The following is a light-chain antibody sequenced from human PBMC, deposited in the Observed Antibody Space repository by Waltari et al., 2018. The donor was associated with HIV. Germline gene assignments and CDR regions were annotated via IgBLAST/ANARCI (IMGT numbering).Light chain of an antibody. Sequence: QSALTQPAAVSGSPGQSITVSCTGTSSDVGGYNYVSWYQQHPGKAPKHMISDATFRPSGVSMRFSASKSGNAASLTISGLQAEDEADYYCISYTSSSTLVFGGGTKVTVL. J-gene: IGLJ2*01. V-gene: IGLV2-14*03. CDR2: DAT. CDR3: ISYTSSSTLV. CDR1: SSDVGGYNY.